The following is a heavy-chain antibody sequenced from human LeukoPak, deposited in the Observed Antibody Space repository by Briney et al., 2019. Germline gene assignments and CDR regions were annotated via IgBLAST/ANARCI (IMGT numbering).Heavy chain of an antibody. Sequence: GGSLRLSCVASGFTFSDYEINWVRQAPGKGLEWVSCISTSGSTTYYADSVKGRFTISRDNAKNSLYLQMSTLTDEDTAVYYCARGALHVFDYWGQGTPVTVSS. CDR3: ARGALHVFDY. D-gene: IGHD3-10*02. CDR2: ISTSGSTT. J-gene: IGHJ4*02. CDR1: GFTFSDYE. V-gene: IGHV3-48*03.